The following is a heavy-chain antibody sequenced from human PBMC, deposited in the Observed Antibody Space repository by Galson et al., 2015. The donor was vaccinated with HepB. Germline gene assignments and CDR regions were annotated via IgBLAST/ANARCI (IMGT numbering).Heavy chain of an antibody. D-gene: IGHD2-2*01. CDR3: ARDPKSDIVVVPAVAFDI. V-gene: IGHV4-30-4*01. CDR1: GGSISSGDYY. J-gene: IGHJ3*02. CDR2: IYYSGST. Sequence: TLSLTCTVSGGSISSGDYYWSWIRQPPGKGLEWIGYIYYSGSTYYNPSLKSRVTISVDTSKNQFSLKLSSVTAADTAVYYCARDPKSDIVVVPAVAFDIWGQGTMVTVSS.